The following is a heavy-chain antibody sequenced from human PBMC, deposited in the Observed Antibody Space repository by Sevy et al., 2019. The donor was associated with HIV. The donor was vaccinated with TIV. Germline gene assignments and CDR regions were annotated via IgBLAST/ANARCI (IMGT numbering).Heavy chain of an antibody. D-gene: IGHD3-10*01. CDR2: ISDRGTTI. CDR3: AREGDLWYFDF. V-gene: IGHV3-11*01. CDR1: GFTFRDYY. Sequence: GGSLRLSCAASGFTFRDYYMSWIRQAPGQGLEWVSYISDRGTTIYYADSVKGRFTISRDNAKNSMYLQMNSLRADDTAVYYCAREGDLWYFDFWGRGTLVTVSS. J-gene: IGHJ2*01.